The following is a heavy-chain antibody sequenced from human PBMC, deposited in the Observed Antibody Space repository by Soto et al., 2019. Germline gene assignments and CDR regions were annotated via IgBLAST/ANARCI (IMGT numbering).Heavy chain of an antibody. CDR3: ARDKITGLFDY. Sequence: ASETLSLTCAVYGGSFRGFYWSWIRPTPGTGLEWIGEINHSGSTDYNPSLKSRVTISVDTSKNQFSLKLTSVTAADTAVYYCARDKITGLFDYWGQGTLVTVSS. CDR1: GGSFRGFY. CDR2: INHSGST. D-gene: IGHD2-8*02. V-gene: IGHV4-34*01. J-gene: IGHJ4*02.